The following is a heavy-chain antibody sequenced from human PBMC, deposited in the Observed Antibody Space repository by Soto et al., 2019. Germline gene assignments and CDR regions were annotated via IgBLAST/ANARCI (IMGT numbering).Heavy chain of an antibody. J-gene: IGHJ6*02. Sequence: GGSRRLSCAPSGFTLSSYCMRWVRQAPGNGREWVAAISYDGSNKYYGDSGKGRFTISRDNSKSTLYLQMNSLRAEDTAVYYCAKDVGRYSYAKFIPYYYYYGMDVWGQGTTVTVSS. V-gene: IGHV3-30*18. CDR2: ISYDGSNK. CDR3: AKDVGRYSYAKFIPYYYYYGMDV. D-gene: IGHD5-18*01. CDR1: GFTLSSYC.